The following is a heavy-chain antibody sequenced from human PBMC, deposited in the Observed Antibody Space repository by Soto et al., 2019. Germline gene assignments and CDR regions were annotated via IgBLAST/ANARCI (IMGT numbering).Heavy chain of an antibody. Sequence: QVQLVQSGAEVKKPGSSVKVSCKASGGTFSSYAISWVRQAPGQGLEWMGGIIPIFGTANYAQKFQGRVTITADESTSTAYMEGSSLGSEDTAVYYWATRSGGTMDDIAFDIWGQGTMVTVSS. V-gene: IGHV1-69*01. J-gene: IGHJ3*02. CDR2: IIPIFGTA. D-gene: IGHD3-10*01. CDR3: ATRSGGTMDDIAFDI. CDR1: GGTFSSYA.